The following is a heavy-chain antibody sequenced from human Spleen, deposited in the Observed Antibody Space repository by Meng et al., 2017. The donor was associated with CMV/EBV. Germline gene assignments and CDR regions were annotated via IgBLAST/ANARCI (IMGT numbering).Heavy chain of an antibody. CDR2: IIPIFGTA. J-gene: IGHJ4*02. Sequence: SVKVSCKASVGTFSSYAISWVRQAPGQGLEWMGGIIPIFGTANYAQKFQGRVTITTDESTSTAYMELSSLRSEDTAVYYCARERARYSSGWYYFDYWGQGTLVTVSS. CDR1: VGTFSSYA. CDR3: ARERARYSSGWYYFDY. D-gene: IGHD6-19*01. V-gene: IGHV1-69*05.